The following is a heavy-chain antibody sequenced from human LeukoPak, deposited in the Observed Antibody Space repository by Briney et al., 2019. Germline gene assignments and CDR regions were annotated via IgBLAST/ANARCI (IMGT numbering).Heavy chain of an antibody. J-gene: IGHJ3*02. D-gene: IGHD6-19*01. V-gene: IGHV4-59*01. CDR2: IYYSGST. CDR1: GGSISSYY. CDR3: ARGPYSSGPHADAFDI. Sequence: PSETLSLTCTVSGGSISSYYWSWIRQPPGKGLEWIGYIYYSGSTNYNPSLKSRVTISVDTSKNQFSLKLSSVTAADTAVYYCARGPYSSGPHADAFDIWGQGTTVTVSS.